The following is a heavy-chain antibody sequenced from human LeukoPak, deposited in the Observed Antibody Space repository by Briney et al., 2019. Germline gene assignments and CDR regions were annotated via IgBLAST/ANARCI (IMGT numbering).Heavy chain of an antibody. CDR1: GYTFTSYD. V-gene: IGHV1-8*01. CDR2: MNPNSGNT. J-gene: IGHJ4*02. Sequence: GASVKVSCKASGYTFTSYDINWVRQATGQGLEWMGWMNPNSGNTGYAQKFQGRVTMTRNTSISTAYMELSSLRSEDTAVYYCARKSGSGSFFFVEIFDYWGQGTLVTVSS. CDR3: ARKSGSGSFFFVEIFDY. D-gene: IGHD3-10*01.